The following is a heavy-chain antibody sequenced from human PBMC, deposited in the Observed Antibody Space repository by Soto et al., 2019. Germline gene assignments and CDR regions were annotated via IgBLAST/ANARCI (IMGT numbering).Heavy chain of an antibody. D-gene: IGHD1-1*01. J-gene: IGHJ6*02. CDR1: GGDFSNYA. CDR3: ARDSLSTSAADYYFDMDV. V-gene: IGHV1-69*01. CDR2: IIPIFRTA. Sequence: QVQLVQSGAEVKKPGSSVKVSCKASGGDFSNYAISWVRQAPGQGPEWMGGIIPIFRTATYAQKFQGRVTITADDSTRTAYLEWSGLTSEDPADYYRARDSLSTSAADYYFDMDVWGQGTTVTVSS.